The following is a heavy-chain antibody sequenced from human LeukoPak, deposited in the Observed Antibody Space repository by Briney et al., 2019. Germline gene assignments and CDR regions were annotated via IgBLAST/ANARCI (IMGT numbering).Heavy chain of an antibody. V-gene: IGHV3-9*03. J-gene: IGHJ6*03. CDR1: GFTFEGFA. CDR3: AKASNIASPYSHIDV. CDR2: ISWYSDNI. Sequence: PGGSLRLSCAASGFTFEGFAMHWVRKTPGKGLEWVSGISWYSDNIGYAVPVMGRFTISRDNAKNTLYLEMNSLRPEDMGLYYCAKASNIASPYSHIDVWGKGTTVAVSS. D-gene: IGHD2-21*01.